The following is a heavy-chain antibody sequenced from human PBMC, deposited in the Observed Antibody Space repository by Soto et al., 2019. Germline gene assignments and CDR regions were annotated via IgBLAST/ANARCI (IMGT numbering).Heavy chain of an antibody. Sequence: PGGSLRLSCAASGFTFSSYSMNWVRQAPGKGLEWVSSISSSSSYIYYADSVKGRFTISRDNAKNSLYLKMNSLRAEDTAVYYSARVSRGGRPDTPGYYWGQGTLVTVSS. D-gene: IGHD3-10*01. CDR1: GFTFSSYS. J-gene: IGHJ4*02. CDR2: ISSSSSYI. V-gene: IGHV3-21*01. CDR3: ARVSRGGRPDTPGYY.